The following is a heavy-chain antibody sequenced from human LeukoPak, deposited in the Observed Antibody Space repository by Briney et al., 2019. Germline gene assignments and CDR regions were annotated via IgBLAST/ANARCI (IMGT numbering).Heavy chain of an antibody. J-gene: IGHJ4*02. CDR3: ARVPGSSGWNYYFDY. CDR2: ISSSGNTI. V-gene: IGHV3-48*03. CDR1: GLTFSSYE. D-gene: IGHD6-19*01. Sequence: GGSLRLSCAASGLTFSSYETNWVRQAPGKGLEWVSYISSSGNTIYYADSVKGRFTISRDNAKNSLYLQMNSLRAEDTAVYYCARVPGSSGWNYYFDYWGQGTLVTVSS.